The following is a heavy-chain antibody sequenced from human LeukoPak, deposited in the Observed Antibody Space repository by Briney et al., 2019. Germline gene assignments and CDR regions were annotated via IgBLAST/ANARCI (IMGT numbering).Heavy chain of an antibody. CDR2: IHPDSAAT. D-gene: IGHD3-10*01. CDR1: GYIFIDYY. J-gene: IGHJ4*02. Sequence: ASVRVSCKASGYIFIDYYIHWLRQAPGQGLEWMGWIHPDSAATNYAQKFRGRVTMTRDTSSSTAYMELSRLTFDDTAVYYCARDAPVLLWFGETIPPFDYWGQGTLVTVSS. V-gene: IGHV1-2*02. CDR3: ARDAPVLLWFGETIPPFDY.